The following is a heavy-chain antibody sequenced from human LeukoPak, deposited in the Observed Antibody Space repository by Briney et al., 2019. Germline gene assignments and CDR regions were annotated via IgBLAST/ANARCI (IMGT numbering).Heavy chain of an antibody. CDR1: RGSISSGNYY. CDR3: ARDGYSAHDGL. CDR2: FHTRGST. Sequence: KASETLSLTCTVSRGSISSGNYYWSWIRQPAGKGLEWIGRFHTRGSTNYNPSLKSRVIISVDTSKNQFSLKLNSVTAADTAVYYCARDGYSAHDGLWGQGTLVTVSS. J-gene: IGHJ4*02. D-gene: IGHD5-12*01. V-gene: IGHV4-61*02.